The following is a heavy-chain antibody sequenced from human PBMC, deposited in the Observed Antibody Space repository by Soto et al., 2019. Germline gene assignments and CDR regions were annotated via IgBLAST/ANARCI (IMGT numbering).Heavy chain of an antibody. CDR2: ISADGDNT. J-gene: IGHJ4*02. D-gene: IGHD3-9*01. CDR1: GFTFDDFA. CDR3: ARDPSTGSADY. Sequence: GWSLRLSCAASGFTFDDFALNWVRQAPGKGLEWVSTISADGDNTHYADSVKGRLTISRDNSKRMLYLQMNRPKVDDTAVYYCARDPSTGSADYWGQGTLVTVSS. V-gene: IGHV3-23*01.